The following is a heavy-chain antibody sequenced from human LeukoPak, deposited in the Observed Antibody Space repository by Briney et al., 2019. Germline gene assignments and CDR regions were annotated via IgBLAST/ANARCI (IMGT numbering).Heavy chain of an antibody. CDR2: ISTFNGYT. CDR1: GYIFTSDS. Sequence: VASVRVSCKPSGYIFTSDSMTWVRQAPGQQLEWMGWISTFNGYTKYAQNLQGRVTMTRDTSTRTVYLEMRNLRSDDTAVYFCARGEFYYDLWGQGTLVTVSS. CDR3: ARGEFYYDL. J-gene: IGHJ4*02. D-gene: IGHD3-16*01. V-gene: IGHV1-18*04.